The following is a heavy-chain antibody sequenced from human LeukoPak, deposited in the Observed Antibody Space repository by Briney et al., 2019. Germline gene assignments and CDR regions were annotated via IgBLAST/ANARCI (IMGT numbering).Heavy chain of an antibody. D-gene: IGHD1-26*01. Sequence: PGGSLRLSCAASGFTFSSYAISWVRQAPGQGLEWMGGIIPIFGTANYAQKFQGRVTITADESTSTAYMELSSLRSEDTAVYYCARERIVTTPGGGYFDYWGQGTLVTVSS. CDR1: GFTFSSYA. CDR2: IIPIFGTA. CDR3: ARERIVTTPGGGYFDY. J-gene: IGHJ4*02. V-gene: IGHV1-69*01.